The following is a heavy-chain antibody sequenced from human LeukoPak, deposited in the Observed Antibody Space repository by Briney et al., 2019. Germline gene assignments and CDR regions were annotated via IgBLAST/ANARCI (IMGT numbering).Heavy chain of an antibody. V-gene: IGHV4-34*01. J-gene: IGHJ6*02. D-gene: IGHD2-21*02. CDR1: GGSFSGYY. CDR3: ARFPTRVVTTFRGYYGMDV. CDR2: INHSGST. Sequence: PSETLSLTCAVYGGSFSGYYWSWIRQPPGKGLEWIGEINHSGSTNYNPSPKSRVTISVDTSKNQFSLKLSSVTAADTAVYYCARFPTRVVTTFRGYYGMDVWGQGTTVTVSS.